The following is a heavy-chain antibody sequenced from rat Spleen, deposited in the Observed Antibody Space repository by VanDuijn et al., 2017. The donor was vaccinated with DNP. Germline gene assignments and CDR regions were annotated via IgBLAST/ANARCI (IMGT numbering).Heavy chain of an antibody. CDR3: ARAGVYDGPYWYFDF. J-gene: IGHJ1*01. CDR1: GFTFNNYW. CDR2: ISSSGGST. V-gene: IGHV5-31*01. D-gene: IGHD1-6*01. Sequence: EVQLVESGGDLVQPGRSLKVSCAASGFTFNNYWMTWIRQVPGKGLEWVASISSSGGSTFYPDSVKGRFTISRDDAKNTLYLQMNSLRSEDTATYYCARAGVYDGPYWYFDFWGPGTMVTVSS.